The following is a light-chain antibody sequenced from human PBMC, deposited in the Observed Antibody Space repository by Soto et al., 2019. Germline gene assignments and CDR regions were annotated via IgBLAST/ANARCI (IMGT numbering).Light chain of an antibody. Sequence: DIQMTQSPSSVSASVGDRVTITCRASQDINSWLAWYQQKPGQPPNLLVHGASSLHSGIPARFSGSGSGTDFTLTISSLEPEDFAVYYCQQRSNWPWTFGQGTKVDIK. J-gene: IGKJ1*01. V-gene: IGKV1-12*02. CDR3: QQRSNWPWT. CDR1: QDINSW. CDR2: GAS.